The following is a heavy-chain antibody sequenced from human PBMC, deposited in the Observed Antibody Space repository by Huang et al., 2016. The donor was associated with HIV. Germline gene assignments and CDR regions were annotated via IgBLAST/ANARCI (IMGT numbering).Heavy chain of an antibody. D-gene: IGHD6-6*01. CDR3: ASASIAARRWFDP. Sequence: QVQLQESGPGLVKPSETLSLTCTVSGGSMSSYYWSWIRQPPGKGLEGIGDIYYSGSTNYNPSLKSRVTISVDTSKNQFSLRLSSVTAADTAVYYCASASIAARRWFDPWGQGSLVTVSS. J-gene: IGHJ5*02. CDR2: IYYSGST. CDR1: GGSMSSYY. V-gene: IGHV4-59*01.